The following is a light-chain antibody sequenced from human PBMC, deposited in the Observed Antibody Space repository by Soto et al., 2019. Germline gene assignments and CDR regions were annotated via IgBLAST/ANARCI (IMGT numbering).Light chain of an antibody. CDR1: SGHSSYA. V-gene: IGLV4-69*01. Sequence: QPVLTQSPSASASLGASVKLTCTLSSGHSSYAIAWHQQQPEKGPRYLMKVNSDGSHSKGDGIPDRFSGSSSGAERYLTISSLQSDDEADYYCQTWGTGPVVGGGTKVTVL. CDR2: VNSDGSH. CDR3: QTWGTGPV. J-gene: IGLJ3*02.